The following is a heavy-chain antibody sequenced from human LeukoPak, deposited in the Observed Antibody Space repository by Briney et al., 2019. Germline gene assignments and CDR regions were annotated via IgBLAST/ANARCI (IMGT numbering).Heavy chain of an antibody. CDR3: ARLMYSSGWYRLRVAFDI. CDR2: INHSGST. Sequence: PSETLSLTCTVSGGSISSGGYSWSWIRQPPGKGLEWIGEINHSGSTNYNPSLKSRVTISVDTSKNQFSLKLSSVTAADTAVYYCARLMYSSGWYRLRVAFDIWGQGTMVTVSS. V-gene: IGHV4-39*07. CDR1: GGSISSGGYS. D-gene: IGHD6-19*01. J-gene: IGHJ3*02.